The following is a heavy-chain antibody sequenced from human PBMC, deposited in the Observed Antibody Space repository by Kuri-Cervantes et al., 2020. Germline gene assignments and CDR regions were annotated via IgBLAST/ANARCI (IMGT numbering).Heavy chain of an antibody. V-gene: IGHV1-69*06. CDR2: IIPIFGTA. J-gene: IGHJ5*02. CDR1: GYTFTGYY. CDR3: ARLTVVVAANGWFDP. D-gene: IGHD2-15*01. Sequence: SVKVSCKASGYTFTGYYMHWVRQAPGQGLEWMGGIIPIFGTANYAQKFQGRVTITADKSTSTAYMELSSLRSEDTAVYYCARLTVVVAANGWFDPWGQGTLVTVSS.